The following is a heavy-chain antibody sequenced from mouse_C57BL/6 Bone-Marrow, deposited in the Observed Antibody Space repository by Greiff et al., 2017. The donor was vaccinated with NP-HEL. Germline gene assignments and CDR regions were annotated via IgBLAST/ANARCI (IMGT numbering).Heavy chain of an antibody. Sequence: EVQLVESGGGLVKPGGSLKLSCAASGFTFSDYGMHWVRQAPEKGLEWVAYISSGSSTIYYADTVKGRFTISRDNAKNTLFLQMTSLRSEDTAMYYCARNGGWLPYYAMDYWGQGTSVTVSS. CDR1: GFTFSDYG. J-gene: IGHJ4*01. CDR3: ARNGGWLPYYAMDY. V-gene: IGHV5-17*01. D-gene: IGHD2-3*01. CDR2: ISSGSSTI.